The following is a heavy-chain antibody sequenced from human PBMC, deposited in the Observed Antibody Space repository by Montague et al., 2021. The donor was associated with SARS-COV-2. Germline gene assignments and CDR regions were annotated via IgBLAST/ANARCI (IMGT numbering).Heavy chain of an antibody. CDR1: GFTFSKFD. CDR2: IDPAGGAT. Sequence: SLRLSCAASGFTFSKFDMNWVRQAPGKGLEWVSTIDPAGGATYYADSVRGRFAISRDNSKNILSLQMDSLTADDTAVYYCASSHCFADWGQGTLITVSS. V-gene: IGHV3-23*01. CDR3: ASSHCFAD. D-gene: IGHD6-6*01. J-gene: IGHJ4*02.